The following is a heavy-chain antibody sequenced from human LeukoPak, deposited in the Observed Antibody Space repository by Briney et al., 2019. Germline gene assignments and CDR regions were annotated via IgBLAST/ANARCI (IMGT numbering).Heavy chain of an antibody. V-gene: IGHV3-48*03. D-gene: IGHD3-10*01. CDR1: GFTFSSYE. CDR2: ISSSGSTI. Sequence: GSLRLSCAASGFTFSSYEMNWVRQAPGKGLEWVSYISSSGSTIYYADSVKGRFTISRDNAENSLYLQMNSLRAEDTAVYYCARVGGSGSYRPYYYYMDVWGKGTTVTISS. CDR3: ARVGGSGSYRPYYYYMDV. J-gene: IGHJ6*03.